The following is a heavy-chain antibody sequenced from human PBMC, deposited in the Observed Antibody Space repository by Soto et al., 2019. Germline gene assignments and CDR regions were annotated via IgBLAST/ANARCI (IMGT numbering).Heavy chain of an antibody. CDR3: ARSWSYGYYYYGLDV. J-gene: IGHJ6*01. V-gene: IGHV4-4*07. D-gene: IGHD1-26*01. Sequence: SETLSLTCTVFGGSISSYYWSWIRQPAGKGLEWIGRIYPSGSPNYNPSRKRRVTMSVGTSINQFSLKLSSVSAADTAVYYCARSWSYGYYYYGLDVSAQGTTDPVSS. CDR1: GGSISSYY. CDR2: IYPSGSP.